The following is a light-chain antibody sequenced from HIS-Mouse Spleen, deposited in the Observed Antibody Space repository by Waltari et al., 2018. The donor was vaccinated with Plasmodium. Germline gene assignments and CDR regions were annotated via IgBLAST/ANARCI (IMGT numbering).Light chain of an antibody. J-gene: IGKJ4*01. CDR2: GAS. CDR1: QSASSSY. Sequence: EIVLTQSPGTLSLSPGERATFSCRASQSASSSYLAWYQQKPGQAPRLRIYGASSMATGIPDRFSGSGSGTDFTLTISRLEPEDFAVYYCQQYGSSPLTFGGGTKVEIK. CDR3: QQYGSSPLT. V-gene: IGKV3-20*01.